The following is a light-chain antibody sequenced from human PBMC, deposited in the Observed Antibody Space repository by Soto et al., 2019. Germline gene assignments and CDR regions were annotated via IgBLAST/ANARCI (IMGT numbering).Light chain of an antibody. Sequence: QAVVTQPPSASGTPGQRVTISCSGSSSNIGGNTVNWYQQLPGMAPKLLIHSNSQRPSGVPDRFSGSKSGTSASLAISGLQSEDEADYYCATWDDSLNGLVFGGGTKLTVL. J-gene: IGLJ3*02. CDR3: ATWDDSLNGLV. CDR2: SNS. CDR1: SSNIGGNT. V-gene: IGLV1-44*01.